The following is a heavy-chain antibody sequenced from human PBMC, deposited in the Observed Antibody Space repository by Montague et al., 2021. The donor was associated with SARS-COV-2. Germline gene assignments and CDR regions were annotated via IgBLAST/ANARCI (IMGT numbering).Heavy chain of an antibody. CDR1: GGSISSSTYY. J-gene: IGHJ6*02. D-gene: IGHD3-16*01. V-gene: IGHV4-39*02. Sequence: SETLSLTRNVSGGSISSSTYYRGWIRQPPGKGLEWIGNLYNGGTTYYSPSLKSRVTISVDTSKNHFSLNMASVTAADTAVYYCARTSKLRESSSSNYYYHAMDVWGQGTTVTVSS. CDR2: LYNGGTT. CDR3: ARTSKLRESSSSNYYYHAMDV.